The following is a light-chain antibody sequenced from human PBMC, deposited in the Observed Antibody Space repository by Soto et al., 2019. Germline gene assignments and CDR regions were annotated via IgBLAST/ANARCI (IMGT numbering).Light chain of an antibody. Sequence: EIVLTQSPGTLSLSPGERATLSCRASQSVSSSYLAWYQQKPGQAPRLLIYVASSRATGIPDRFSGSGSGTDFTLTINRLEPEDFAVYYCQQYSTSPLYTFGQGTKLEIK. J-gene: IGKJ2*01. CDR2: VAS. V-gene: IGKV3-20*01. CDR1: QSVSSSY. CDR3: QQYSTSPLYT.